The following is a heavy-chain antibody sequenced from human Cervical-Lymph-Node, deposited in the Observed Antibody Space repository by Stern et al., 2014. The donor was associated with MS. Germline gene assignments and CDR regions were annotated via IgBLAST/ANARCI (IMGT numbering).Heavy chain of an antibody. CDR2: ISYDGDNK. Sequence: VQLVESGGGVVQPGRSLRLSCAASGFTFDSYAMHWVRQTPGKGLEWVAVISYDGDNKYYADSVKGRFTISRDNSKNTLYLLMNGLRPGDTAVYYCARERFSSSSRLFDYWGQGALVTVTS. V-gene: IGHV3-30-3*01. J-gene: IGHJ4*02. CDR3: ARERFSSSSRLFDY. CDR1: GFTFDSYA. D-gene: IGHD6-6*01.